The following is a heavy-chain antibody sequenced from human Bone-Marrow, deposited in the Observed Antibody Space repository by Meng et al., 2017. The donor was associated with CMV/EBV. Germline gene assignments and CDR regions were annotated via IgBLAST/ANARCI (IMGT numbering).Heavy chain of an antibody. CDR1: GGSFSGYY. CDR2: INHSGST. J-gene: IGHJ6*02. D-gene: IGHD7-27*01. V-gene: IGHV4-34*01. CDR3: ARGHGKKLGLYYYYYYYGIDA. Sequence: SETLSLTCAVYGGSFSGYYWSWIRQPPGKGLEWIGEINHSGSTNYNPSLKSRVTISVDTSKKQFSLKLSYVTAADTAVYYCARGHGKKLGLYYYYYYYGIDAWGQGTTVTVSS.